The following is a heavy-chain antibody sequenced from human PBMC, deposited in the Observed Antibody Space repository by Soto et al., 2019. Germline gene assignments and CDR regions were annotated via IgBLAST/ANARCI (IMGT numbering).Heavy chain of an antibody. CDR2: IIPIFGTA. J-gene: IGHJ5*02. Sequence: QVQLVQSGAEVKKPGSSVKVSCKASGGTFSSYAISWVRQAPGQGLEWMGGIIPIFGTANYAQKFQGRVTITADESTSTAYMEMSSLRSEDTAVYYCASTVIGGGGWNWFDPWGQGTLVTVSS. V-gene: IGHV1-69*01. CDR3: ASTVIGGGGWNWFDP. CDR1: GGTFSSYA. D-gene: IGHD3-22*01.